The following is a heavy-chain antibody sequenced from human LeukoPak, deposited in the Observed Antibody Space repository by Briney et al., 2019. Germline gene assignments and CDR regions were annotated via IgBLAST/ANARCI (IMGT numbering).Heavy chain of an antibody. Sequence: SVKVSCKASGYTFTSYDINWVRQAPGQGLEWMGGIIPIFGTANYAQKFQGRVTITTDESTSTAYMELSSLRSEDTAVYYCARDRGGNSYFDYWGQGTLVTVSS. CDR1: GYTFTSYD. CDR2: IIPIFGTA. J-gene: IGHJ4*02. V-gene: IGHV1-69*05. CDR3: ARDRGGNSYFDY. D-gene: IGHD4-23*01.